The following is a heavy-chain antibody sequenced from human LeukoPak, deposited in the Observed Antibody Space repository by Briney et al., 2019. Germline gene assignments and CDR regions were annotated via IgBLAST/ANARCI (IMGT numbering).Heavy chain of an antibody. CDR1: GGSISSSNW. J-gene: IGHJ6*04. CDR2: IYRSGST. V-gene: IGHV4-4*02. Sequence: SGTLSLTCAVSGGSISSSNWWSWVRQPPGKGLEWIGEIYRSGSTNYNPSLKSRVTISVDKSKNQFSLKLSSATAADTAVYYCARMYSSAYYGMDVWGKGTTVTVSS. CDR3: ARMYSSAYYGMDV. D-gene: IGHD6-19*01.